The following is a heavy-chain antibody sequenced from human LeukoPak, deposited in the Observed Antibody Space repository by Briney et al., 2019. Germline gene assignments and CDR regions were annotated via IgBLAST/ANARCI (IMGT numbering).Heavy chain of an antibody. CDR3: ARVPGYCSGGSC. J-gene: IGHJ4*02. D-gene: IGHD2-15*01. V-gene: IGHV3-21*01. CDR1: GFIFSDYD. Sequence: PGGSLRLSCAASGFIFSDYDMNWVRQAPGQGLEWVALFSSVGSYKYYADSVKGRFTISRDNAKSLVYLQLNSLRAEDTAVYYCARVPGYCSGGSCWGQGTLVTVSS. CDR2: FSSVGSYK.